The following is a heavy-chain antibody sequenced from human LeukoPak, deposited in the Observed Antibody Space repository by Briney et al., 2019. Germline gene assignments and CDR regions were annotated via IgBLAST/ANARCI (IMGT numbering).Heavy chain of an antibody. V-gene: IGHV1-2*04. CDR1: GYTFTSYG. J-gene: IGHJ4*02. CDR2: INPNSGGT. Sequence: ASVKVSCKASGYTFTSYGISWVRQAPGQGLEWMGWINPNSGGTNYAQKFQGWVTMTRDTSISTAYMELSRLRSDDTAVYYCARVGTATTWGYFDYWGQGTLVTVSS. D-gene: IGHD1-14*01. CDR3: ARVGTATTWGYFDY.